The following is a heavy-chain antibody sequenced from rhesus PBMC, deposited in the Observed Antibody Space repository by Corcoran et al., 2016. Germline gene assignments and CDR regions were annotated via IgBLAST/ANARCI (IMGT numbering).Heavy chain of an antibody. CDR1: GYSISSGYY. J-gene: IGHJ2*01. CDR2: ISGSSGST. Sequence: QVQLQESGPGLVKPSETLSLTCAVSGYSISSGYYWGWIRQPPGTGLEYIGYISGSSGSTYYNPSLKSRVTISNATSKNHFSLKLSSVTAADTAVYYCARHRSTGSSPYWYFDIWGPGTPITISS. CDR3: ARHRSTGSSPYWYFDI. V-gene: IGHV4-99*01. D-gene: IGHD4-29*01.